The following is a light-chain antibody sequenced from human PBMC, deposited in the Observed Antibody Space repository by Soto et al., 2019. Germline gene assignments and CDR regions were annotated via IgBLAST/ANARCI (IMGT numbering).Light chain of an antibody. Sequence: DIQMTQSPSSLSASVGDRVTITCRASQSIGIYLNWYQQKPGKDPNLLIYAASILQSGVPSRFSGSGSGTDFTLTISSLQPEDFAIYYCQQSFSTPYNFGQGTKLEIK. CDR1: QSIGIY. CDR2: AAS. J-gene: IGKJ2*01. CDR3: QQSFSTPYN. V-gene: IGKV1-39*01.